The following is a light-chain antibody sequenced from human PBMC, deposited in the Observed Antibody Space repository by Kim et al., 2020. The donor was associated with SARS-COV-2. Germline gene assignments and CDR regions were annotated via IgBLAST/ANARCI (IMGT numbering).Light chain of an antibody. J-gene: IGKJ2*01. CDR2: GAS. CDR3: QQYENWPPYT. V-gene: IGKV3-15*01. Sequence: VTPGERVTLSSTASQSVNSNLAWYQQKRGQSPTLLIFGASTRATGVPARFSGRGFGTEFSFTISSLQSEEFAIYFCQQYENWPPYTFGQGTKLEI. CDR1: QSVNSN.